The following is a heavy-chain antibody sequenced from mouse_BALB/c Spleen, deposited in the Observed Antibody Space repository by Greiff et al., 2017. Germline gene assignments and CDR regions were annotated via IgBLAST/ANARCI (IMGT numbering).Heavy chain of an antibody. CDR2: IYPGDGDT. D-gene: IGHD2-3*01. CDR1: GYTFTSYW. J-gene: IGHJ2*01. V-gene: IGHV1-87*01. Sequence: VQLQQSGAELARPGASVKLSCKASGYTFTSYWMQWVKQRPGQGLEWIGAIYPGDGDTRYTQKFKGKATLTADKSSSTAYMQLSSLASEDSAVYYCARQRDGYFYYFDYWGQGTTLTVSS. CDR3: ARQRDGYFYYFDY.